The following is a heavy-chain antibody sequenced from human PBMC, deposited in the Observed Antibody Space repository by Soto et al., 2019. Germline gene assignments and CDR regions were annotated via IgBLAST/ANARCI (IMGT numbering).Heavy chain of an antibody. Sequence: KASETLSLTCSVSGGPISGSYWSWIRQSPGKGLEWLGYVYYTGSTNYSPSLRSRVSISVDTSKNEFSLRLSSVTAADTAVYFCARSVSVPGAHIDYWGQGTPVTVSS. J-gene: IGHJ4*02. CDR3: ARSVSVPGAHIDY. CDR2: VYYTGST. V-gene: IGHV4-59*01. D-gene: IGHD2-8*02. CDR1: GGPISGSY.